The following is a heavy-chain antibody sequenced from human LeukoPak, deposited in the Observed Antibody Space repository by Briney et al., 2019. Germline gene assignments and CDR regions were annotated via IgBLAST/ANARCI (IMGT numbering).Heavy chain of an antibody. V-gene: IGHV1-46*01. Sequence: ASVKVSCKAPGYTFTSYYMHWVRQAPGHGLEWMGIINPSGGSTSYAQKFQGRVTMTRDTSTSTVYMELGSLRSEDTAVYYCASRNDILTGYYPNSWGQGTLVVVSS. D-gene: IGHD3-9*01. CDR3: ASRNDILTGYYPNS. CDR1: GYTFTSYY. CDR2: INPSGGST. J-gene: IGHJ4*02.